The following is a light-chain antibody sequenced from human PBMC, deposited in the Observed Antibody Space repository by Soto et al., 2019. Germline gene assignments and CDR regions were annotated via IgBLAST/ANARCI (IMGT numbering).Light chain of an antibody. CDR1: ESVSSN. CDR2: GAS. V-gene: IGKV3-15*01. CDR3: QQYYDWPIN. Sequence: EIVMTQSPATLSVSPGERATLSCRASESVSSNLAWYQQKPGQAPRLLFYGASTRATDIPARFSGSGSGNEFTLTISSLQSEDFAVYYCQQYYDWPINSGHGTRMEIK. J-gene: IGKJ5*01.